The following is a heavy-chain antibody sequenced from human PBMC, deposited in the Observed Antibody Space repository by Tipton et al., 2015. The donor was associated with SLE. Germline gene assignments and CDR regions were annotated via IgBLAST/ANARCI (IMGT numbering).Heavy chain of an antibody. Sequence: GSLRLSCAASEFIFSSYWMHWVRQAPGKGLVWVSHMESDGTSTNYADPVKGRFTISRDNSKNTLFLQMNSLRAEDTAVYYCAREAGRGGASDYCGQGTLVTVSS. CDR3: AREAGRGGASDY. V-gene: IGHV3-74*01. D-gene: IGHD1-26*01. CDR2: MESDGTST. J-gene: IGHJ4*02. CDR1: EFIFSSYW.